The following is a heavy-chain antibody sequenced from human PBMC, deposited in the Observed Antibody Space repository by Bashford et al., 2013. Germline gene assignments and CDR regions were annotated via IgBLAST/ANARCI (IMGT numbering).Heavy chain of an antibody. J-gene: IGHJ4*02. D-gene: IGHD1-1*01. Sequence: VASVKVSCKASGYTFTSYGISWVRQAPGQRLEWMGWISTDHGDTRYSQNFQGRVTISRDTSATTAYMEVNSLKVADTAVYYCATARGVRDNAMHWGQGTLVTVSS. V-gene: IGHV1-3*04. CDR2: ISTDHGDT. CDR3: ATARGVRDNAMH. CDR1: GYTFTSYG.